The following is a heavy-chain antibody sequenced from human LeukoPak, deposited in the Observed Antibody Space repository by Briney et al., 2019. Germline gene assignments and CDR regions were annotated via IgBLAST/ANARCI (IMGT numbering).Heavy chain of an antibody. V-gene: IGHV4-39*01. CDR1: GGSISSSSYY. CDR2: ICYSGST. Sequence: SETLSLTCTVSGGSISSSSYYWGWIRQPPGKGLEWIGSICYSGSTYYNPSLKSRVTISVDTSKNQFSLKLSSVTAADTAVYYCARHGSGYWFDPWGQGTLVTVSS. CDR3: ARHGSGYWFDP. J-gene: IGHJ5*02. D-gene: IGHD3-10*01.